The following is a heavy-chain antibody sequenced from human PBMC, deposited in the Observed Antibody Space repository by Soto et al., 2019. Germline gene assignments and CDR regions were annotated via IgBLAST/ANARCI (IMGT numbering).Heavy chain of an antibody. Sequence: EVQLVESGGGLVQPGGSLRLSCAASGFTFSIYWMHWVRQAPGKGPVGVSRIDNAGSSARYADSVKGRFTISRDNAKNTVYLQMNSLRAEDTAVYYCTRVGGSVSGMDVWGQGTTVTVSS. CDR2: IDNAGSSA. J-gene: IGHJ6*02. CDR1: GFTFSIYW. CDR3: TRVGGSVSGMDV. D-gene: IGHD1-26*01. V-gene: IGHV3-74*01.